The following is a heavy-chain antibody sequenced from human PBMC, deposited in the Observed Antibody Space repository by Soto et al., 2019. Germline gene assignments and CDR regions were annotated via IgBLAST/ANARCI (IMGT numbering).Heavy chain of an antibody. CDR2: ISYDGVNK. D-gene: IGHD1-26*01. Sequence: QVQLVESGGGVVQPGRSLRLSCAASGFTFSNYVMHWVRQAPGKGLEWVGVISYDGVNKYYADSVKGRLTISRDNSKNTLYLQMNSLRAEDTAVYYCARDTSGRYYRLIDYWGQGTLVTVSS. J-gene: IGHJ4*02. CDR3: ARDTSGRYYRLIDY. CDR1: GFTFSNYV. V-gene: IGHV3-30-3*01.